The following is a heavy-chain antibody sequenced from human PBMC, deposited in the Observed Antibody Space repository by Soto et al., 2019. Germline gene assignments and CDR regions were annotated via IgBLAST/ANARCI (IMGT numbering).Heavy chain of an antibody. D-gene: IGHD2-21*01. CDR2: ISWNGEIK. V-gene: IGHV3-9*01. J-gene: IGHJ4*02. Sequence: GGSLRLSXSPSGFVFGDFAMHWVRLVPGKGLEWVSGISWNGEIKDYDDSVKGRFTISRDDAKKSLYLQMNSLRREDTAIYYCIKDIVSYCGRGVRCYAHFHAGGQGALVTVS. CDR1: GFVFGDFA. CDR3: IKDIVSYCGRGVRCYAHFHA.